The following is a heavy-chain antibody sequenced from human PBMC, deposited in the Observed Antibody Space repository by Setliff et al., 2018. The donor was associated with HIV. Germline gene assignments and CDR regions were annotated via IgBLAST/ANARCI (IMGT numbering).Heavy chain of an antibody. CDR3: ARMESTRPPRGLDF. Sequence: NPSETLSLTCTVSGGSLSSSGDYWSWIRQPPGKGLEWIGTVYYSGTTQYNPSFKSRVTMSVDTSKNQFSLNLTSVTDADTALYYCARMESTRPPRGLDFWGQGTLVTVSS. D-gene: IGHD3-3*01. CDR1: GGSLSSSGDY. CDR2: VYYSGTT. J-gene: IGHJ4*02. V-gene: IGHV4-39*01.